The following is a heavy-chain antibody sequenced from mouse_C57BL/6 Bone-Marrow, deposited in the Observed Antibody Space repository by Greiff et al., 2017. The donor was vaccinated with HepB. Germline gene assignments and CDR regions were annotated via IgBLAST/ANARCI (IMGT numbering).Heavy chain of an antibody. CDR3: ARKVFY. D-gene: IGHD2-14*01. Sequence: VQLQQSGPELVKPGASVKISCKASGYTFTDYYMNWVKQSHGKSLEWIGDINPNNGGTSYNQKFKGKATLTVDKSSSTAYMELRSLTSEDSAVYYCARKVFYWGQGTSVTVSS. J-gene: IGHJ4*01. CDR2: INPNNGGT. V-gene: IGHV1-26*01. CDR1: GYTFTDYY.